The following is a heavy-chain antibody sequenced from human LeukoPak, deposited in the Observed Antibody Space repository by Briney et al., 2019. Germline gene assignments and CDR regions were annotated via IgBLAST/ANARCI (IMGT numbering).Heavy chain of an antibody. CDR1: GFTSTPSE. CDR3: SSYCSEGTCYGYFHH. Sequence: GGSLRLSCAASGFTSTPSELNWVRQAPGKGLEWISYISHTGSLTYYADSVKGRFAISRDNAKNFLYLQMNSLRGEDTGIYYCSSYCSEGTCYGYFHHWGQGTLVSVSS. CDR2: ISHTGSLT. V-gene: IGHV3-48*03. D-gene: IGHD2-15*01. J-gene: IGHJ1*01.